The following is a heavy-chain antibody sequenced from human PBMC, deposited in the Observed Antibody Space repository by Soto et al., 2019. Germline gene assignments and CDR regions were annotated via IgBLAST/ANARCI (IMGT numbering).Heavy chain of an antibody. D-gene: IGHD6-6*01. CDR2: IYQTGST. V-gene: IGHV4-4*02. Sequence: SETLSLTCAVSGGSISTINWWTWVRQPPGKGLDWIGEIYQTGSTSYNPSLESRVTISIDKSKNQFSLKLRSVTAADTAVYYCARVSRSSAFGLDVWGQGTTVTVSS. CDR1: GGSISTINW. CDR3: ARVSRSSAFGLDV. J-gene: IGHJ6*02.